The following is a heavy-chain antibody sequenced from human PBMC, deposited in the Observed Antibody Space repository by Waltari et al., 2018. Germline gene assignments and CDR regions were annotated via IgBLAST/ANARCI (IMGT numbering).Heavy chain of an antibody. J-gene: IGHJ2*01. CDR2: INHRGST. CDR1: GGSFSGYY. CDR3: ARGQNRRGRYFDL. V-gene: IGHV4-34*01. D-gene: IGHD3-10*01. Sequence: QVQLQQWGAGLLKPSETLSLTCAVYGGSFSGYYWSWLRQTPGKGLAWSGDINHRGSTNYSPSRKSRVTISVDTSKNQFSLKLSSVTAADTGVYYCARGQNRRGRYFDLWGRGTLVTVSS.